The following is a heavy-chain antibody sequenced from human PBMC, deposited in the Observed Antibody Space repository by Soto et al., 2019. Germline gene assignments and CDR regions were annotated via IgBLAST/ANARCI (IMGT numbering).Heavy chain of an antibody. Sequence: GGSLGLSCAASGFTFSSYWMSWVRQAPGKGLEWVANIKQDGSEKYYVDSVKGRFTISRDNAKNSLYLQMNSLRAEDTAVYYCARDSGDSSSSYYYYYGMDVWGQGTTVTVSS. CDR2: IKQDGSEK. CDR3: ARDSGDSSSSYYYYYGMDV. J-gene: IGHJ6*02. V-gene: IGHV3-7*01. D-gene: IGHD6-13*01. CDR1: GFTFSSYW.